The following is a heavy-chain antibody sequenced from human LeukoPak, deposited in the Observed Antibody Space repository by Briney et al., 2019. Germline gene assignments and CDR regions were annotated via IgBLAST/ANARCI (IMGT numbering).Heavy chain of an antibody. D-gene: IGHD2-2*01. J-gene: IGHJ4*02. Sequence: ASVKVSCKASGYTFTGYYMHWVRQAPGQGLEWMGWINPNSGGTNYAQKFQGRVTMTRDTSIGTAYTELSRLRSDDTAVYYCARGVPAASFVFDYWGQGTLVTVSS. V-gene: IGHV1-2*02. CDR3: ARGVPAASFVFDY. CDR1: GYTFTGYY. CDR2: INPNSGGT.